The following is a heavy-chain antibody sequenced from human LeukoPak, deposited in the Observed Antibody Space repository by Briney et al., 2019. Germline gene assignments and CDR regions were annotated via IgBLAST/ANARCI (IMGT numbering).Heavy chain of an antibody. CDR2: ISVTGGNT. V-gene: IGHV3-23*01. J-gene: IGHJ4*02. D-gene: IGHD2-8*02. CDR1: GFIFSNDG. CDR3: ATYRQVLLPFES. Sequence: PGGSLRLSCEASGFIFSNDGMTWVRQAPGKGLEWVSTISVTGGNTHYADSVKGRFTISRDNSKNTLYLQMNSLRAEDTAIYYCATYRQVLLPFESWGQGTLVTVSS.